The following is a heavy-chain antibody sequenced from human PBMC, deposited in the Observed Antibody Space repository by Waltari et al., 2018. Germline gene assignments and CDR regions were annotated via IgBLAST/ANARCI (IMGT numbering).Heavy chain of an antibody. CDR1: GFVFGIYV. CDR3: ARGRKTTMLTPWDV. D-gene: IGHD4-17*01. Sequence: EVQLVESGGGLVKPGEYLRLSCPVCGFVFGIYVMNWVRQTLGKGLEWVSVISGSGKYMYYIDAVKGRFSISRDNAKNLVHLEMNGLRGEDSGVYYCARGRKTTMLTPWDVWGQGTQVTVSS. J-gene: IGHJ1*01. CDR2: ISGSGKYM. V-gene: IGHV3-21*01.